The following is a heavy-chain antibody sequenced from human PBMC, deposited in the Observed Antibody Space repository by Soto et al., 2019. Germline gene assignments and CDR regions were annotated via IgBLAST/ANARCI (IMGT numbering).Heavy chain of an antibody. D-gene: IGHD5-12*01. CDR2: IYYSGGT. J-gene: IGHJ6*02. CDR3: ARAYGGSDNGLDV. V-gene: IGHV4-59*01. Sequence: SETLSLTCTVSGDSIRSYYWTWIRQPPGKGLELIGYIYYSGGTRYNPSLKSRVTISVDMSKNQFSLKLSSVIAADTAVYYCARAYGGSDNGLDVWGQGTAVTVSS. CDR1: GDSIRSYY.